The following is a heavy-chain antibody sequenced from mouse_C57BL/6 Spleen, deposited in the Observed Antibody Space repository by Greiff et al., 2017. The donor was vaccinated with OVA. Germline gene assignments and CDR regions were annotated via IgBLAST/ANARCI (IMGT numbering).Heavy chain of an antibody. CDR1: GYTFTNYW. CDR3: ARRDYDAGAWFAY. V-gene: IGHV1-63*01. Sequence: QVQLKQSGAELVRPGTSVKMSCKASGYTFTNYWIGWAKQRPGHGLEWIGDIYPGGGYTNYNEKFKGKATLTADKSSSTAYMQFSSLTSEDSAIYYCARRDYDAGAWFAYWGQGTLVTVSA. J-gene: IGHJ3*01. CDR2: IYPGGGYT. D-gene: IGHD2-4*01.